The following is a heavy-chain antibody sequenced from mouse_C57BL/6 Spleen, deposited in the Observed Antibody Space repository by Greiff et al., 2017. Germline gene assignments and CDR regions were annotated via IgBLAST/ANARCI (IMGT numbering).Heavy chain of an antibody. J-gene: IGHJ4*01. D-gene: IGHD1-1*02. CDR1: GYTFTDYE. Sequence: QVQLQQSGAELVRPGASVTLSCKASGYTFTDYEMHWVKQTPVHGLEWIGAIDPETGGTAYNQKFKGKAILTADKSSSTAYMELRSLTSEDSAVYYCTRRYGHAMDYWGQGTSVTVSS. CDR2: IDPETGGT. CDR3: TRRYGHAMDY. V-gene: IGHV1-15*01.